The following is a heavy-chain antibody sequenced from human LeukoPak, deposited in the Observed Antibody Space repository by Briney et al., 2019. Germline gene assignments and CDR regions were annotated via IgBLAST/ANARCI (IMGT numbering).Heavy chain of an antibody. V-gene: IGHV1-18*01. CDR1: GYTFITYG. CDR3: ARVAGVSYNYFDS. J-gene: IGHJ4*02. D-gene: IGHD1-26*01. Sequence: ASVNVSCKASGYTFITYGITWVRQAPGQGLEWMGWITPYNGDTNCAQNLQDRVTMTTDTSTSTAYMELRSLRSDDTAVYFCARVAGVSYNYFDSWGQGTLVTVSS. CDR2: ITPYNGDT.